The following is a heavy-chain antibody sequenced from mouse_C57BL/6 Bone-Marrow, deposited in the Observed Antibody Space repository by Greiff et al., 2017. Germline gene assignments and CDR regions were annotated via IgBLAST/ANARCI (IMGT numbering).Heavy chain of an antibody. V-gene: IGHV1-69*01. J-gene: IGHJ2*01. CDR3: ARGNYRFDY. Sequence: VQLQQSGAELVMPGASVKLSCKASGYTFTSYWMHWVKQRPGQGLEWIGEIDPSDSYTNYNQKFKGKSTLTVDKSSSTAYMQLSRLTSEDSAVYYGARGNYRFDYWGQGTTLTVSS. CDR2: IDPSDSYT. D-gene: IGHD2-1*01. CDR1: GYTFTSYW.